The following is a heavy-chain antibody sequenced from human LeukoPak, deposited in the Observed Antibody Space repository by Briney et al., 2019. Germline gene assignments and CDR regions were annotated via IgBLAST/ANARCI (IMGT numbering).Heavy chain of an antibody. CDR2: IYYSGST. V-gene: IGHV4-30-4*08. J-gene: IGHJ6*03. D-gene: IGHD4-23*01. CDR1: GGSISSGDYY. Sequence: SETLSLTCTVSGGSISSGDYYWSWIRQPPGKGLEWIGYIYYSGSTYYNPSLKSRVTISVDTSKNQFSLKLSSVTAADTAVYYCARSPSAIMTTVGSYYYYYMDVWGKGTTVTVSS. CDR3: ARSPSAIMTTVGSYYYYYMDV.